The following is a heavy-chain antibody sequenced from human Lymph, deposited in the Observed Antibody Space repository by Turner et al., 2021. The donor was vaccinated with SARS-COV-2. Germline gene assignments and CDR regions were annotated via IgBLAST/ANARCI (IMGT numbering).Heavy chain of an antibody. CDR1: GIIVSRNY. V-gene: IGHV3-53*02. CDR2: IYSGGTT. CDR3: ARDLGTYGMDV. J-gene: IGHJ6*02. D-gene: IGHD6-13*01. Sequence: EVQLVGTGGGLFQPGGSLRLSCAASGIIVSRNYMNWVRQAPGKGLEWVSVIYSGGTTYYADSVKGRFTISRDNSKNTLYLQMNSLRVEDTAVYYCARDLGTYGMDVWGQGTTVTVSS.